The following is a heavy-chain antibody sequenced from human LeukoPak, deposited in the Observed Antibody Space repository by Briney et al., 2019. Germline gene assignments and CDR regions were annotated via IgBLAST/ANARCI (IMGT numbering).Heavy chain of an antibody. J-gene: IGHJ5*02. CDR3: ARDKGLWCSSTSCYNEFDP. V-gene: IGHV3-30-3*01. D-gene: IGHD2-2*02. CDR2: ISYDGSNK. CDR1: GFTFGSYA. Sequence: GGSLRLSCAASGFTFGSYAMHWVRQAPGKGLEWVAVISYDGSNKYYADSVKGRFTISRDNSKNTLYLQMNSLRAEDTAVYYCARDKGLWCSSTSCYNEFDPWGQGTLVTVSS.